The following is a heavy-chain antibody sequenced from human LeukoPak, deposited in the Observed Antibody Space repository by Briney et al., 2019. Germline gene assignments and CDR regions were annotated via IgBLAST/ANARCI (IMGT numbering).Heavy chain of an antibody. CDR3: GSIAAAYYYYGMDV. CDR2: TYYSGST. D-gene: IGHD6-13*01. V-gene: IGHV4-61*01. CDR1: GGSVSSGSYY. Sequence: SETLSLTCTVSGGSVSSGSYYWSWIRQPPGKGLEWIGYTYYSGSTNYNPSLKSRVTISVDTSKNQFSLKLSSVTAADTAVYYCGSIAAAYYYYGMDVWGQGTTVTVSS. J-gene: IGHJ6*02.